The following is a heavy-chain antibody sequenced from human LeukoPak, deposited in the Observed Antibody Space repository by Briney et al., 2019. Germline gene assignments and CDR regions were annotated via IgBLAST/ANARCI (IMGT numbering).Heavy chain of an antibody. CDR2: INAGNGNT. D-gene: IGHD2-21*02. CDR1: GYTFTAYY. J-gene: IGHJ4*02. V-gene: IGHV1-3*01. Sequence: GASVMVSCTASGYTFTAYYMHWVRQAPGQGLEWMGWINAGNGNTKYSQKFQGRVTITRDTSASTAYMELSSLRSEDTAVYYCARESPAYCGGDCYFRYWGQGTLVTVSS. CDR3: ARESPAYCGGDCYFRY.